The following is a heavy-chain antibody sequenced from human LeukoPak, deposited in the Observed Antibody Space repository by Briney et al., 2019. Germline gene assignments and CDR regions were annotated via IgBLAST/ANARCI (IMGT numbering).Heavy chain of an antibody. Sequence: EASVKVSCKASGYTFTSYGISWVRQAPGQGLEWMGWISAYNGNTNYAQKLQGRVTMTTDTSTSTAYMELRSLRSDDTAVYYCARVDCSSTSCYRNFDYWGQGTLVTVSS. V-gene: IGHV1-18*01. J-gene: IGHJ4*02. CDR1: GYTFTSYG. D-gene: IGHD2-2*01. CDR3: ARVDCSSTSCYRNFDY. CDR2: ISAYNGNT.